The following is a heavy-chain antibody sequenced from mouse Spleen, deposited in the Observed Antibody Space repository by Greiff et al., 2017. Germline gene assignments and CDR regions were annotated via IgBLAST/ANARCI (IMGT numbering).Heavy chain of an antibody. CDR1: GYTFTDYA. CDR2: ISTYYGDA. J-gene: IGHJ2*01. Sequence: QVQLKESGAELERPGVSVKISCKGSGYTFTDYAMHWVKQSHAKSLEWIGVISTYYGDASYNQKFKGKATMTVDKSSSTAYMELARLTSEDSAIYYCARGDDYDDPYYFDYWGQGTTLTVSS. D-gene: IGHD2-4*01. V-gene: IGHV1S137*01. CDR3: ARGDDYDDPYYFDY.